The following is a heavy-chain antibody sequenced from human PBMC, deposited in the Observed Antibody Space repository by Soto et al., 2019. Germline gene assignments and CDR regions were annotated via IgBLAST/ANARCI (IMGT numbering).Heavy chain of an antibody. CDR1: GFTFSSYS. D-gene: IGHD6-13*01. J-gene: IGHJ6*02. V-gene: IGHV3-21*01. Sequence: GGSLRLSCAVSGFTFSSYSMNWVRQAPGKGLEWVSSISSSSSYIYYADSVKGRFTISRDNAKNSLYLQMNSLRAEDTAVYYCARDHTSRVYRSSTIDYYYYGMDVWGQGTTVTVSS. CDR3: ARDHTSRVYRSSTIDYYYYGMDV. CDR2: ISSSSSYI.